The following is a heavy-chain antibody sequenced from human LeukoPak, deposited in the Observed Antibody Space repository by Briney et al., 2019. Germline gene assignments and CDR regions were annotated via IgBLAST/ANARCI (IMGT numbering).Heavy chain of an antibody. CDR3: ARFSKVVAGTD. CDR1: GYTLTELS. D-gene: IGHD6-19*01. V-gene: IGHV1-2*02. Sequence: ASVKVSCKVSGYTLTELSMHWVRQAPGQGLEWMGWINPNSGGTNYAQKFQGRVTMTRDTSISTAYMELSRLRSDDTAVYYCARFSKVVAGTDWGQGTLVTVSS. J-gene: IGHJ4*02. CDR2: INPNSGGT.